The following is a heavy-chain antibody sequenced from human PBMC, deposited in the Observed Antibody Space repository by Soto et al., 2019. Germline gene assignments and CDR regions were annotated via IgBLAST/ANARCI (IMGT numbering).Heavy chain of an antibody. CDR3: ARGSGKTDSSCHASCYWLDP. J-gene: IGHJ5*02. CDR2: TYFRSRWFY. Sequence: SQTLSLTCAISGDSVSSNSGAWIWIRQSPSRGLEWLGRTYFRSRWFYDYAVSVRSRMTIIPASSKNQFSLHLTSVTPEDTGVYYCARGSGKTDSSCHASCYWLDPWGQGTLVTVSS. V-gene: IGHV6-1*01. CDR1: GDSVSSNSGA. D-gene: IGHD1-26*01.